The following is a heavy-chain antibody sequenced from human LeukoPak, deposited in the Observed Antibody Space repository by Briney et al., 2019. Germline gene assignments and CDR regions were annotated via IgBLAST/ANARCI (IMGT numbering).Heavy chain of an antibody. CDR3: ARGDYSNYLDY. Sequence: SETLSLTCAVYGGSFSGYYWSWIRQPPGKGLEWIGEINHSGSTNYNPSLKSRVTISVDTSKNQFSLKLSSVTAADTAVYYCARGDYSNYLDYWGQGTLVTVSS. CDR1: GGSFSGYY. CDR2: INHSGST. D-gene: IGHD4-11*01. V-gene: IGHV4-34*01. J-gene: IGHJ4*02.